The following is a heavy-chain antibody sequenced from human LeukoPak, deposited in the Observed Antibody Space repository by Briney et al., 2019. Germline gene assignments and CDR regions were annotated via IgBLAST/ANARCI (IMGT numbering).Heavy chain of an antibody. CDR3: AGAPSEIGGYYPEYFRH. CDR1: GFTFSTYW. V-gene: IGHV3-74*01. D-gene: IGHD3-22*01. CDR2: IKSDGST. Sequence: GGSLRLSCAASGFTFSTYWMHWVRQAPGKGLVWVSRIKSDGSTNYADSVKGRFTISRDNAKNTVSLQMNSLRPEDTGVYYCAGAPSEIGGYYPEYFRHWGQGTLVTVSS. J-gene: IGHJ1*01.